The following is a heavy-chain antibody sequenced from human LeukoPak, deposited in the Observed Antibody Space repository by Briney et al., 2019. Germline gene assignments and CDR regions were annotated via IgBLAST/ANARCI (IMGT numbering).Heavy chain of an antibody. CDR3: AIDSITFGGVTVSILDY. D-gene: IGHD3-16*02. CDR1: GFTFSSYA. J-gene: IGHJ4*02. CDR2: ISYDGSNK. V-gene: IGHV3-30*04. Sequence: GRSLRLSCAASGFTFSSYAMHWVRQAPGKGLEWVAVISYDGSNKYYADSVKGRFTISRDNSKNPLYLQMNSLRAEDTAVYYCAIDSITFGGVTVSILDYWGQGTLVTVSS.